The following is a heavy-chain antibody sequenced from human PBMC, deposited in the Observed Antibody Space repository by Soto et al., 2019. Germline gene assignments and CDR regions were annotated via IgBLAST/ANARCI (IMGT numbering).Heavy chain of an antibody. D-gene: IGHD1-26*01. CDR1: GFTFRSYV. V-gene: IGHV3-33*01. CDR2: MWWHGRDK. J-gene: IGHJ4*02. Sequence: QVQLVESGGGVVQPGGSLRVSGAASGFTFRSYVMHWLRQAPGKGLEGVAVMWWHGRDKFYADCVKGRVTISRDNCNNPLYLQMNSLRAEDTAGSYCATDDGRESGRITFDNWGQGTLVTVSS. CDR3: ATDDGRESGRITFDN.